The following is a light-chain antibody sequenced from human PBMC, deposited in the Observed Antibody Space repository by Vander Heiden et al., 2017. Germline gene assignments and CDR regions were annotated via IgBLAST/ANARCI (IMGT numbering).Light chain of an antibody. Sequence: QSPLSLPVTLGQPASISCRSSQSLVYSDGNTFLNWFQQRPGHSPRRLIYKVSNRDSGVPDRFSGSASGTDFTLKISSVEAEDVRVYYCRLGKHWRYTFGQGTKLEIK. V-gene: IGKV2-30*01. J-gene: IGKJ2*01. CDR1: QSLVYSDGNTF. CDR2: KVS. CDR3: RLGKHWRYT.